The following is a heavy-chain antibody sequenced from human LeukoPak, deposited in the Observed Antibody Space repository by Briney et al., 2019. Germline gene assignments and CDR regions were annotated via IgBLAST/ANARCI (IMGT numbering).Heavy chain of an antibody. Sequence: ASVKVSCKASGYTFTGYYMHWVRQAPGQGLEWMGWINPNSGGTNYAQKFQGRVNMTRDTSISTAYMELSRLRSDDTAVYYCARIGVGERGWYRGRESIDYWGQGTLVTVSS. CDR1: GYTFTGYY. CDR2: INPNSGGT. D-gene: IGHD6-19*01. V-gene: IGHV1-2*02. CDR3: ARIGVGERGWYRGRESIDY. J-gene: IGHJ4*02.